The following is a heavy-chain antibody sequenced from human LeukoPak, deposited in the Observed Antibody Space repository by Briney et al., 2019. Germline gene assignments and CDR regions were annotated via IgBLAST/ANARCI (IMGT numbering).Heavy chain of an antibody. CDR2: IYYSGST. V-gene: IGHV4-39*07. D-gene: IGHD3/OR15-3a*01. Sequence: PSETLSLTCTVPGGSISSNSYYWGWIRQPPGKGPEWIGSIYYSGSTYYNPSLKSRVTISVDTSKNQFSLKLSSVTAADTAVYYCAREERTGMFDYWGQGTLVTVSS. J-gene: IGHJ4*02. CDR1: GGSISSNSYY. CDR3: AREERTGMFDY.